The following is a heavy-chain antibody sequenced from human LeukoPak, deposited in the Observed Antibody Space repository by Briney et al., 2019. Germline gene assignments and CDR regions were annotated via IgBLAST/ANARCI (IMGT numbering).Heavy chain of an antibody. CDR2: IYYSGST. V-gene: IGHV4-39*07. CDR1: GGSISSSSYY. J-gene: IGHJ5*02. Sequence: SETLSLTCTVSGGSISSSSYYWGWIRQPPGKGLEWIGSIYYSGSTYYNPSLKSRVTISVDTSKNQFSLKLSSVTAADTAVYYCARGGYGDILTGYYINWFDPWGQGTLVTVSS. D-gene: IGHD3-9*01. CDR3: ARGGYGDILTGYYINWFDP.